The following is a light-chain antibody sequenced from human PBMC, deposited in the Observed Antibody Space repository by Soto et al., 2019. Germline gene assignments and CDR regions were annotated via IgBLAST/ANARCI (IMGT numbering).Light chain of an antibody. CDR3: QQYKSWPPIT. V-gene: IGKV3-15*01. CDR2: NIL. CDR1: QSLSSN. Sequence: IMLTQSPGTLSVSPGERASLSCRASQSLSSNVAWYQQKPGQAPRLLIYNILTRATGIPARFSGSGSGTEFTLTISSLQSEDFAVYYCQQYKSWPPITFGQGTRLEIK. J-gene: IGKJ5*01.